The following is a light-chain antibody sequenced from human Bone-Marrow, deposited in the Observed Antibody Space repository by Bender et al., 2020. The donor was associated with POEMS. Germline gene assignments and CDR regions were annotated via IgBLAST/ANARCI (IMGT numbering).Light chain of an antibody. V-gene: IGLV4-60*03. J-gene: IGLJ3*02. CDR2: VEGSGSY. CDR1: SGHSSYI. Sequence: QPVLTQSSSASASLGSSVKLTCTLSSGHSSYIITWHQQQPGKAPRYLMKVEGSGSYNKGGGVPDRFSGSSSGADRYLTISGLQSEDESDYYCQTWDTGTGLCGGGTKLTVL. CDR3: QTWDTGTGL.